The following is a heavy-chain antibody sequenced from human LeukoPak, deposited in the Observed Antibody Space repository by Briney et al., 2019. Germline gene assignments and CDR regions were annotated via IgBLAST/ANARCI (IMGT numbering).Heavy chain of an antibody. D-gene: IGHD4-11*01. J-gene: IGHJ6*03. Sequence: GGSLRLSCAASGFTVSSNYMSWVRQAPGKGLEWVSVIYSGGSTYYADSVKGRFTISRDNSKNTLYLQMNSLRAEDTAVYYCPSCTVTTYDYYYYMDVWGKGTTVTVSS. CDR2: IYSGGST. CDR1: GFTVSSNY. CDR3: PSCTVTTYDYYYYMDV. V-gene: IGHV3-53*01.